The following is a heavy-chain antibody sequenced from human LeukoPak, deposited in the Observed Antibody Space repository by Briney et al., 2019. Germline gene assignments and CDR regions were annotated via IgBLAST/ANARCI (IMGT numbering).Heavy chain of an antibody. CDR2: INNDGSST. Sequence: GGSLRLSCAASGYTFGSYWMYWVRQAPGKGLVWVSRINNDGSSTIYADSVKGRFTISRDNAKNTLYLQMNSLGDDDTAVYYCVRDNGGEHLWGQGTLVTVSS. CDR1: GYTFGSYW. D-gene: IGHD3-16*01. V-gene: IGHV3-74*01. CDR3: VRDNGGEHL. J-gene: IGHJ4*02.